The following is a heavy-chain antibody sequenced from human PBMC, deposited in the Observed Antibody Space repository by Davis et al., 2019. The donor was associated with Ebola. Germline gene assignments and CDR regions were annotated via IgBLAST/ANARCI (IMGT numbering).Heavy chain of an antibody. CDR1: GGSVSSGGYS. CDR2: FYYSGST. Sequence: SETLSLTCAVSGGSVSSGGYSWTWIRQAPGEGLEWIGSFYYSGSTYYNPSLKSRVTISVDTSKNQFSLRLSAVTAADTALYYCARARDVLWFGETLVTQSGLDVWGQGTTVTVSS. J-gene: IGHJ6*02. D-gene: IGHD3-10*01. V-gene: IGHV4-30-4*07. CDR3: ARARDVLWFGETLVTQSGLDV.